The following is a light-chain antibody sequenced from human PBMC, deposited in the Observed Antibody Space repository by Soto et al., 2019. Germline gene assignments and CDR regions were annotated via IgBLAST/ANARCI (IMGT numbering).Light chain of an antibody. V-gene: IGKV1-39*01. CDR2: AAS. CDR1: QTINRY. J-gene: IGKJ2*01. Sequence: DIQMTQSPSSLSASVGDRVTITCRASQTINRYLNWYQQSPGKAPKLLISAASSLQSGVPSSFSGFSPGADFALTINGLQPEDVATYFCQQRYITPYTFGQGTNLEIK. CDR3: QQRYITPYT.